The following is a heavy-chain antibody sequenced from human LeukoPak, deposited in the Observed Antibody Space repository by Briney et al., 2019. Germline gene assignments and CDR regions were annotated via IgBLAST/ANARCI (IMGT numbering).Heavy chain of an antibody. CDR2: ISSSSSYI. CDR3: ARDRGMGWFDP. J-gene: IGHJ5*02. Sequence: GGSLRLSCVASGFIFSSYSMNWVRQAPGKGLEWVSSISSSSSYIYYADSVKGRFTISRDNAKNSLYLQMNSLRAEDTAVYYCARDRGMGWFDPWGQGTLVTVSS. D-gene: IGHD3-10*01. V-gene: IGHV3-21*01. CDR1: GFIFSSYS.